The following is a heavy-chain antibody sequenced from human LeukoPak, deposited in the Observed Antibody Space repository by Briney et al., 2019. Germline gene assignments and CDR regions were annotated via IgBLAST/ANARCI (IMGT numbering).Heavy chain of an antibody. Sequence: SETLSLTCTVSGGSISSSSYYWGWIRQPPGKGLEWIGSIYYSGSTYCNPSLKSRVTISVDTSKNQFSLKLSSVTAADTAVYYCARLGSHPLNWFDPWGQGTLVTVSS. D-gene: IGHD1-26*01. CDR3: ARLGSHPLNWFDP. CDR2: IYYSGST. V-gene: IGHV4-39*01. CDR1: GGSISSSSYY. J-gene: IGHJ5*02.